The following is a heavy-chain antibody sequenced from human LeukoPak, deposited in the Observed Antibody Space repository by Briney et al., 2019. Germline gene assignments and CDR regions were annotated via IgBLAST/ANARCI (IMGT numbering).Heavy chain of an antibody. CDR1: GGSFSGYY. V-gene: IGHV4-34*01. J-gene: IGHJ4*02. D-gene: IGHD3-22*01. Sequence: SETLSLTCAVYGGSFSGYYWSWIRQPPGKGLEWIGEINHSGSTNYNPSLKSRVTISVDTSKNQFSLKLSSVTAADTAVYYCAGGGDSGGYYYPMFDYWGQGTLVTVSS. CDR3: AGGGDSGGYYYPMFDY. CDR2: INHSGST.